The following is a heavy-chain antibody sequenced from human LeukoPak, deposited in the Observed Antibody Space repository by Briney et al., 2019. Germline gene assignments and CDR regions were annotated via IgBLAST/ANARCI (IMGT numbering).Heavy chain of an antibody. CDR3: ARAYDSSWHNFDY. V-gene: IGHV3-21*01. D-gene: IGHD6-13*01. CDR2: ISSSSSYI. Sequence: PGGSLRLSCAASGFTFSSYSMNWVRQAPGKGLEWVSSISSSSSYIYYADPVKGRFTISRDISKNTLYLEMDSLRYEDTAVYYCARAYDSSWHNFDYWGQGSLVTVSS. J-gene: IGHJ4*02. CDR1: GFTFSSYS.